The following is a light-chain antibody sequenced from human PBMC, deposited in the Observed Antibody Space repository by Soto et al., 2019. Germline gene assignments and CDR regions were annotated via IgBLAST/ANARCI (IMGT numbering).Light chain of an antibody. CDR2: DVS. CDR3: CSYAGSYTLYV. Sequence: QSALTQPRSVSGSPGQSVTISCTGTSSDVGGYNYVSWYQQHPGKAPKLMIYDVSKRPSGVPDRFSGSKSGNTASLTISGLRAEDAADYYCCSYAGSYTLYVFGTGTKVTVL. CDR1: SSDVGGYNY. J-gene: IGLJ1*01. V-gene: IGLV2-11*01.